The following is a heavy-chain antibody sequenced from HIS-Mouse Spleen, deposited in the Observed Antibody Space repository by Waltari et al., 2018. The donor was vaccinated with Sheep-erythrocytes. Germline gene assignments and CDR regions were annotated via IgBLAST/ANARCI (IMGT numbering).Heavy chain of an antibody. Sequence: GESGGGVVQPGRSLRLSCAASGFTFSSYGMHWVRQAPGKGLEWVAVISYDGSNKYYADSVKGRFTISRDNSKNTLYLQMNSLRAEDTAVYYWAKGGFGGNSNDAFDIWGQGTMVTVSS. D-gene: IGHD3-16*01. V-gene: IGHV3-30*18. CDR3: AKGGFGGNSNDAFDI. J-gene: IGHJ3*02. CDR2: ISYDGSNK. CDR1: GFTFSSYG.